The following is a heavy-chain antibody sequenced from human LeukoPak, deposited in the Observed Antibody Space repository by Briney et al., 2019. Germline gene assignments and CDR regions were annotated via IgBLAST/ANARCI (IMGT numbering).Heavy chain of an antibody. Sequence: SQTLSLTCTVSGGSISSGSYYWSWIRQPPGKGLEWIGSIYYSGSTYYNPSLKSRVTISVDTSKNQFSLKLSSVTAADTAVYYCARHSSSWYGTHFDYWGQGTLVTVSS. J-gene: IGHJ4*02. CDR3: ARHSSSWYGTHFDY. CDR2: IYYSGST. D-gene: IGHD6-13*01. V-gene: IGHV4-39*01. CDR1: GGSISSGSYY.